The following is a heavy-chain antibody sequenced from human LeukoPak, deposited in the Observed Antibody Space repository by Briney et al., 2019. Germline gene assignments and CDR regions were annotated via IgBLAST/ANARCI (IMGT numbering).Heavy chain of an antibody. D-gene: IGHD3-10*01. V-gene: IGHV4-31*03. Sequence: SETLSLTCTVSGGSISSGGYYWSWIRQHPGKGLEWIGYIYYSGSTYYNPSLKSRVTISVDTSKNQFSLKLSSVTAADTAVYYCARDRITMVRGVTRAFDIWGQGTMVTVSS. CDR3: ARDRITMVRGVTRAFDI. CDR2: IYYSGST. CDR1: GGSISSGGYY. J-gene: IGHJ3*02.